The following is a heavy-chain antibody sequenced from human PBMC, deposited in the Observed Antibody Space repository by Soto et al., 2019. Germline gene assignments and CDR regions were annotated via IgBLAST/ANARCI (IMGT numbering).Heavy chain of an antibody. V-gene: IGHV1-18*04. Sequence: QVQLVQSGGEVKKPGPSVKVSCKASGYTFTTFGITWVRQVPGQGLEWLGWISTSTGNTNYAQNLQGRPTLTTDTSTRTAYMELRSLTSDDTAVYYCARSPRVIVTAKGTLDFWGQGTLITVSS. D-gene: IGHD2-21*02. J-gene: IGHJ4*02. CDR1: GYTFTTFG. CDR2: ISTSTGNT. CDR3: ARSPRVIVTAKGTLDF.